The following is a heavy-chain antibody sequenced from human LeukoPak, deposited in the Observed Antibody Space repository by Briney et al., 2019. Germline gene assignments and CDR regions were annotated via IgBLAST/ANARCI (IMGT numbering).Heavy chain of an antibody. CDR2: IYPGDSDT. CDR1: GYSFTSYW. Sequence: KPGEPLKISCKGSGYSFTSYWIGWVRQMPGKGLEWMGIIYPGDSDTRYSPSFQGQVTISADKSISTAYLQWSSLKASDTAMYYCARPNYPSYSSAPFGYWGQGTLVTVSS. CDR3: ARPNYPSYSSAPFGY. V-gene: IGHV5-51*01. D-gene: IGHD6-19*01. J-gene: IGHJ4*02.